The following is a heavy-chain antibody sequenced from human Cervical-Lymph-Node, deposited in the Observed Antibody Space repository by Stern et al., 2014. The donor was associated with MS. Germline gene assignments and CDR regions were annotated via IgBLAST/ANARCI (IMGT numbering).Heavy chain of an antibody. CDR2: ISTGGDTT. V-gene: IGHV3-23*04. J-gene: IGHJ6*02. CDR3: ARPATRYRGFYNYAMDV. Sequence: EVQLVESGAGLVQPGGSLRLSCTSSRLPLSVYAMSWVRQAPGQGLDWVSAISTGGDTTYDADAVKGRFTIARDDSKNTLELQMNNLRADDTAVYYCARPATRYRGFYNYAMDVWGQGTTVTVSS. CDR1: RLPLSVYA. D-gene: IGHD5-12*01.